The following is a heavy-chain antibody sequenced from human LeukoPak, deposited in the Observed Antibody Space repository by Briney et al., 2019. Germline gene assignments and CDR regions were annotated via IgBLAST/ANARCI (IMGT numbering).Heavy chain of an antibody. V-gene: IGHV4-34*01. D-gene: IGHD3-10*01. CDR2: INHSGST. J-gene: IGHJ4*02. Sequence: SETLSLTCAVYGGSFSGYYWSWIRQPPGKELEWIGEINHSGSTNYNPSLKSRVTISVDTSKNQFSLKLSSVTAADTAVYYCARGWAYGPYFDYWGQRTLVTVSS. CDR1: GGSFSGYY. CDR3: ARGWAYGPYFDY.